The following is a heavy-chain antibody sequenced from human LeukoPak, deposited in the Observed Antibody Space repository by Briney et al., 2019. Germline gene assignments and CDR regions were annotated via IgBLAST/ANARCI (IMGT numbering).Heavy chain of an antibody. J-gene: IGHJ1*01. CDR3: AVLSSGWRFQH. Sequence: ASVKVSCKASGYPFTSYYINWVRQAPGQGLEWMGWISAYNGDTNYAQNLQGRVTMTTDTSTDTAYMELRSLRSDDTAVYYCAVLSSGWRFQHWGQGTLLTVSS. CDR2: ISAYNGDT. V-gene: IGHV1-18*01. D-gene: IGHD6-19*01. CDR1: GYPFTSYY.